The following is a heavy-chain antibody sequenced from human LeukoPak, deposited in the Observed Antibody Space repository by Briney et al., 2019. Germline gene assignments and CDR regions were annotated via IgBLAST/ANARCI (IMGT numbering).Heavy chain of an antibody. CDR3: AREYSTSWYFLDF. V-gene: IGHV3-74*01. Sequence: PGGSLRLSCAASGFTFSNYWMHWVRPAPGKGRAWVSLINSDGSTAYADSVKGRFTISRDNAKITLYLQMTSLRAEDTAVYYCAREYSTSWYFLDFWGQGTLVTVSS. J-gene: IGHJ4*02. CDR2: INSDGST. D-gene: IGHD6-13*01. CDR1: GFTFSNYW.